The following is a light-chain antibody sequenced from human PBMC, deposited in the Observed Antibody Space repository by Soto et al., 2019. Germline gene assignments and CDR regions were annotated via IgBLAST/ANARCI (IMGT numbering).Light chain of an antibody. J-gene: IGKJ3*01. V-gene: IGKV3-20*01. CDR2: GAF. Sequence: EIVLTQSPGTLSLSPGERATLSCRASQSLSINSLAWYQQKPGQSPRLLVYGAFTRDTGIPDRFRGSGSGTDFALTISSLEPEDFAMYYCQQYDGSPLTFGPGTKVDIK. CDR1: QSLSINS. CDR3: QQYDGSPLT.